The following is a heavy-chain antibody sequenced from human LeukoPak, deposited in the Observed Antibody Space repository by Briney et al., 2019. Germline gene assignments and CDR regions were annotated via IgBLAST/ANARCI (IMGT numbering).Heavy chain of an antibody. CDR1: GGSVSSGSYY. CDR2: VYYNGST. V-gene: IGHV4-61*01. CDR3: ARDWMSRPFYSFASGSSRGHFDL. J-gene: IGHJ2*01. Sequence: SETLSLTCSVSGGSVSSGSYYWSWIRQSPGQGLEWIGYVYYNGSTNYNPSLKSRVTISVDTSKNQFSLKLTSVTATDTAVYYCARDWMSRPFYSFASGSSRGHFDLWGRGTLVTVSS. D-gene: IGHD3-10*01.